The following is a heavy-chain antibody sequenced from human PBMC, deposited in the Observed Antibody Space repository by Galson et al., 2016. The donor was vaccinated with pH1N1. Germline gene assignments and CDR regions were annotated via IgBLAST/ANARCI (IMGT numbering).Heavy chain of an antibody. CDR2: IIPIFGTA. CDR1: GGTFSSYA. V-gene: IGHV1-69*13. D-gene: IGHD4-17*01. J-gene: IGHJ4*02. Sequence: SVKVSCKASGGTFSSYAISWVRQAPGQGLEWMGRIIPIFGTANYAQKFQGRVTITADESTSTAYMGLSSLRSEDTAVYYCARAAYGDYADYFDYWGQGTLVTVSS. CDR3: ARAAYGDYADYFDY.